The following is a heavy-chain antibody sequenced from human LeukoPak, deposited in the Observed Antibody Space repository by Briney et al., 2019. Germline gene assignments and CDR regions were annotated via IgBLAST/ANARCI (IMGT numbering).Heavy chain of an antibody. D-gene: IGHD6-19*01. CDR3: AKGAGWYFYYFDY. CDR1: GFTFSSHA. J-gene: IGHJ4*02. CDR2: IGGNGGST. V-gene: IGHV3-23*01. Sequence: GGSLRLSCAASGFTFSSHAMSWVRQAPGKGLEWVSAIGGNGGSTYYADSVKGRFTISRDNSKNTLYLQMNSLRAEDTAVYYCAKGAGWYFYYFDYWGQGTLVTVSS.